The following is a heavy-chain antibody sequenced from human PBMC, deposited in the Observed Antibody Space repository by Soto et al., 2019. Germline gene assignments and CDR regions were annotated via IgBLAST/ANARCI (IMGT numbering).Heavy chain of an antibody. J-gene: IGHJ4*02. CDR1: GYTLTELS. V-gene: IGHV1-24*01. CDR3: ATGGVVITTAGYFDY. CDR2: FDPEGGET. Sequence: ASVKVSCKVSGYTLTELSMHWVRQAPGKGLEWMGGFDPEGGETIYAQKFQGRVTMTEDTSTDTAYMELSSLRSEDTAVYYCATGGVVITTAGYFDYWGQGTLVTVSS. D-gene: IGHD3-22*01.